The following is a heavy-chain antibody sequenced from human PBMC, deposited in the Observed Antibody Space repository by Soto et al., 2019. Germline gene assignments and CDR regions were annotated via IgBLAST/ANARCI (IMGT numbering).Heavy chain of an antibody. D-gene: IGHD3-22*01. CDR3: ARVDYYYDSSGYGY. CDR1: GYTFTSYG. CDR2: ISAYNGNT. Sequence: ASVKVSCKASGYTFTSYGISWVRQAPGQGLEWMGWISAYNGNTNYAQKLHGRVTMTTDTSTSTAYMELRSLRSDDTAVYYCARVDYYYDSSGYGYWGQGTLVTVSS. J-gene: IGHJ4*02. V-gene: IGHV1-18*01.